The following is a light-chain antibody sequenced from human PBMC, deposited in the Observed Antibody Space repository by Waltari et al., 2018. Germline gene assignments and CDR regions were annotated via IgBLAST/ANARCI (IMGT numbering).Light chain of an antibody. V-gene: IGKV1-33*01. Sequence: DIQMTQSPSSLSASVGDRVTLTCRASQGINNYLSWYQQKPGKAPKRLIYYASSLESGVPSRFSGSGSGTDYTLTISSLQPEDIATYYCQQYDNFPFTFGPGTKLDIK. CDR1: QGINNY. CDR2: YAS. CDR3: QQYDNFPFT. J-gene: IGKJ3*01.